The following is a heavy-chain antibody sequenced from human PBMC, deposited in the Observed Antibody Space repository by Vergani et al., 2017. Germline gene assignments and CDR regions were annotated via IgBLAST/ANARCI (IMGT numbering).Heavy chain of an antibody. D-gene: IGHD1-26*01. CDR3: ARGGWDHAFDI. CDR1: GFTFSSYW. CDR2: INSDGGDA. J-gene: IGHJ3*02. V-gene: IGHV3-74*01. Sequence: EVQLVESGGGLVQPGGSLRLSCAASGFTFSSYWMHWVRQAPGKGLVWVSRINSDGGDAIYADSVKGRFTISRDNARNTLYLQMNSLRDEDTALYFCARGGWDHAFDIWGQGTMVTVSS.